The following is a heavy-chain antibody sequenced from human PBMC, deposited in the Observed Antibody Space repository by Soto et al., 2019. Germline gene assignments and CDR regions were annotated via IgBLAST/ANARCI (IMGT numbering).Heavy chain of an antibody. Sequence: GGSLRLSCVGSGFTFSTYSISWVRQAPGKGLEWVSSISSRSDIYYADSVKGRFTISRDNAKNSVSLQMNSLRAEDTAVYYCAREYTAWPLAYGLDVWGQGTTVTVSS. CDR2: ISSRSDI. CDR1: GFTFSTYS. D-gene: IGHD2-2*02. CDR3: AREYTAWPLAYGLDV. V-gene: IGHV3-21*01. J-gene: IGHJ6*02.